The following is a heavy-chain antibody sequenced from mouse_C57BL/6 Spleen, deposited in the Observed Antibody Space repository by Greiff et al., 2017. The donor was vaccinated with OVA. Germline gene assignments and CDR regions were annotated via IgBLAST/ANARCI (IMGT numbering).Heavy chain of an antibody. CDR3: ARQKFGDY. V-gene: IGHV5-9*01. D-gene: IGHD1-3*01. CDR2: ISGGGGNT. Sequence: EVQRVESGGGLVKPGGSLKLSCAASGFTFSSYTMSWVRQTPEKRLEWVATISGGGGNTYYPDSVKGRFTISRDNAKNTLYLQMSSLGSEDTALYYCARQKFGDYWGQGTTLTVSS. CDR1: GFTFSSYT. J-gene: IGHJ2*01.